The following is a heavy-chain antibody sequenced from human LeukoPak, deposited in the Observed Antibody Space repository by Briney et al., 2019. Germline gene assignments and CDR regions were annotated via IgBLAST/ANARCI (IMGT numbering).Heavy chain of an antibody. D-gene: IGHD3-3*01. J-gene: IGHJ5*02. CDR3: ARYDSSRFDP. CDR1: GFTFSCYG. V-gene: IGHV3-30*03. CDR2: IAYDGSRK. Sequence: PGRSLRLSCAASGFTFSCYGMHWVRQAPGKGLERVTGIAYDGSRKHYADSVKGRFTISRDNTRNTMDLQMNSLRVEDTAVYHCARYDSSRFDPWGQGTLVIVSA.